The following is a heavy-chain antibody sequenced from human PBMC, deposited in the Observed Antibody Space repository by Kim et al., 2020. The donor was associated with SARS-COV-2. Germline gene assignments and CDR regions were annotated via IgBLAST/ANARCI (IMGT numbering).Heavy chain of an antibody. V-gene: IGHV4-34*01. D-gene: IGHD1-7*01. Sequence: NYNPSLKSRVNISVDTSKNQFSLKLSSVTAADTAVYYCARVDRTTHTFDPWGQGTLVTVSS. CDR3: ARVDRTTHTFDP. J-gene: IGHJ5*02.